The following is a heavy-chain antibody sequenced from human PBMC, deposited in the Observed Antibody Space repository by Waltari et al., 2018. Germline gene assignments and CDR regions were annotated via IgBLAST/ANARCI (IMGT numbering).Heavy chain of an antibody. Sequence: EVQLVESGGGLVQPGGSLRLSCAASGFIFSDYWMHWVRQAPGKGLMWVSRFKSDGSSTAYADFVKGRFTVSRETARNTLYLQMNSLSGEDTAVYYCARGGQVLNWPFAMWGEGKVVTVSS. D-gene: IGHD2-2*01. CDR2: FKSDGSST. J-gene: IGHJ3*02. CDR1: GFIFSDYW. V-gene: IGHV3-74*01. CDR3: ARGGQVLNWPFAM.